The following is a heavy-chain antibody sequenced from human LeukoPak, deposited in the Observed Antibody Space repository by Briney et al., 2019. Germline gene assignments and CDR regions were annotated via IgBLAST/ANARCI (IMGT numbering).Heavy chain of an antibody. CDR1: GFTFDDYG. V-gene: IGHV3-20*04. CDR2: INWNGGST. D-gene: IGHD2-21*01. CDR3: ARDRLWAFDI. J-gene: IGHJ3*02. Sequence: PGGSLRLSCAASGFTFDDYGMSWVRQAPGKGLEWVSGINWNGGSTGYADSVKGQFTISRDNAKNSLHLQMNSLRAEDAALYYCARDRLWAFDIWGQGTMVTVSS.